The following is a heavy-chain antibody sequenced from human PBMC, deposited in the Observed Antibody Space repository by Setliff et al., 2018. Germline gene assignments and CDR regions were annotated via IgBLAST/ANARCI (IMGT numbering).Heavy chain of an antibody. CDR2: IYTSGST. D-gene: IGHD2-15*01. J-gene: IGHJ3*02. V-gene: IGHV4-61*09. CDR1: GCSISSGSNY. CDR3: ARIPVVGVAAMSDAFDI. Sequence: SETLSLTCTVSGCSISSGSNYWSWIRPPAGKGLGWIGHIYTSGSTNHNPSLKSRVTISVDTSKNQFSLKLSSGTAADTAVYYCARIPVVGVAAMSDAFDIWGQGTMVTV.